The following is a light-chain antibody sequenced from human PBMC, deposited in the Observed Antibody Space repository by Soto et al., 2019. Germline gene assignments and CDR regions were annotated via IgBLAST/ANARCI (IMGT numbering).Light chain of an antibody. V-gene: IGLV1-40*01. CDR2: GNS. Sequence: QSVLTQPPSVSGAPGQRVTISCTGSSSNIGAGYDVHWYQQLPGTAPKLLIYGNSNRPSGVPDRFSGSKSGTSASLAITGLKAEDEADYYCQSYDGSLSGWLFGGGTKLTVL. CDR3: QSYDGSLSGWL. CDR1: SSNIGAGYD. J-gene: IGLJ3*02.